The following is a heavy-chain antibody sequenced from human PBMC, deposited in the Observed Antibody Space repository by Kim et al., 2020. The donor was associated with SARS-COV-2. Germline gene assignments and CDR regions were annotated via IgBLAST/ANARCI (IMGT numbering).Heavy chain of an antibody. Sequence: GESLKISCKGSGYSFTSYWISWVRQMPGKGLEWMGRIDPSDSYTNYSPSFQGHVTISADKSISTAYLQWSSLKASDTAMYYCASLEGGSWKGGGPNWFDPWGQGTLVTVSS. CDR1: GYSFTSYW. CDR2: IDPSDSYT. CDR3: ASLEGGSWKGGGPNWFDP. J-gene: IGHJ5*02. V-gene: IGHV5-10-1*01. D-gene: IGHD2-15*01.